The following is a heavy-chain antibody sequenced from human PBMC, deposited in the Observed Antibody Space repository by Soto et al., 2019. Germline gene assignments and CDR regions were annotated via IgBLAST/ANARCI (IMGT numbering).Heavy chain of an antibody. J-gene: IGHJ4*02. CDR1: GFTFSSYA. D-gene: IGHD2-15*01. CDR2: ISGSGGST. Sequence: GGSLRLSCAASGFTFSSYAMSWVRQAPGKGLEWVSAISGSGGSTYYADSVKGRFTISRDNSKNTLYLQMNSLRAEDTAVYYCAKLYCSGGSCPDHPFDYWGQGTLVTVSS. V-gene: IGHV3-23*01. CDR3: AKLYCSGGSCPDHPFDY.